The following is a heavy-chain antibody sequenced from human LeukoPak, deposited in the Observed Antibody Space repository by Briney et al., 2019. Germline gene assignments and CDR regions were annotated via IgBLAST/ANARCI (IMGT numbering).Heavy chain of an antibody. CDR1: GFTFSTYG. CDR2: ISYDGNNK. J-gene: IGHJ3*01. D-gene: IGHD6-19*01. CDR3: ARRVPYGSGAGQKDAFDV. V-gene: IGHV3-30*03. Sequence: PGGSLRLSCAASGFTFSTYGMHWVRQAPVKGLEWVAVISYDGNNKFYPDSVRGRFTISGDNSKDTLYLQMNSLRVEDTAVYYCARRVPYGSGAGQKDAFDVWGQGTMVTVSS.